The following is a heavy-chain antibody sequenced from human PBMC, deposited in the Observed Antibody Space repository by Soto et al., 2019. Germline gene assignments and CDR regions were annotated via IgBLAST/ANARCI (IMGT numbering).Heavy chain of an antibody. CDR2: IIPIFGTA. CDR1: GGTFSSYA. J-gene: IGHJ6*02. D-gene: IGHD2-2*01. V-gene: IGHV1-69*13. Sequence: SVKVSFKDSGGTFSSYAISWVRHAPGQGLEWMGGIIPIFGTANYAQKFQGRVTITADESTSTAYMELSSLRSEDTAVYYCARDQTARHIVVVPAALYGMDVWGQGTTVTVSS. CDR3: ARDQTARHIVVVPAALYGMDV.